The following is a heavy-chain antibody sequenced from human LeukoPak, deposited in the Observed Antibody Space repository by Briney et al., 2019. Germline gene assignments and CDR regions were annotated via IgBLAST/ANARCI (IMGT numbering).Heavy chain of an antibody. D-gene: IGHD1-1*01. CDR2: IYYSGST. V-gene: IGHV4-59*01. CDR1: GDSFSSYH. CDR3: ARSRKTSVDY. J-gene: IGHJ4*02. Sequence: PSETLSLTCTVSVSGDSFSSYHWSWLRQPPGKGLEWIGYIYYSGSTNYNPSLKSRVTISVDTSKNQFSLKLSSVTAADTAVYYCARSRKTSVDYWGQGTLVTVSS.